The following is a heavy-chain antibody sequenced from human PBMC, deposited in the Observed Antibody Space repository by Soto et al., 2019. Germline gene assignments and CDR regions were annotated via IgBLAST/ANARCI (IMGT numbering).Heavy chain of an antibody. CDR1: GFTFSTYE. Sequence: EVYLVESGGGSVQPGGSLRLSCAASGFTFSTYEMNWVRQAPGKGLEWVSYISSSGNTMYYADSVKGRFTISRDSAKNSLYLQMNSLRAEDTAVYFCARDGTDYGDYSGIGAFDIWGQGTLVTVPS. J-gene: IGHJ3*02. D-gene: IGHD4-17*01. CDR2: ISSSGNTM. V-gene: IGHV3-48*03. CDR3: ARDGTDYGDYSGIGAFDI.